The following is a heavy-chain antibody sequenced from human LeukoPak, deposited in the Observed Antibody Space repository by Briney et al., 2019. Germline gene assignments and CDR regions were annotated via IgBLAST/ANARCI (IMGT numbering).Heavy chain of an antibody. J-gene: IGHJ4*02. CDR2: ISTSGGTI. V-gene: IGHV3-48*03. CDR3: ASGGWGAPFDN. D-gene: IGHD3-16*01. Sequence: QAGGSMRLSCAASGFTFSSYEMNWVRQAPGKGLEWVSYISTSGGTIYYADSVKGRFTISRDNAKNSLYLQMNSLRAEDTAVYYCASGGWGAPFDNWGQGTLVTVSS. CDR1: GFTFSSYE.